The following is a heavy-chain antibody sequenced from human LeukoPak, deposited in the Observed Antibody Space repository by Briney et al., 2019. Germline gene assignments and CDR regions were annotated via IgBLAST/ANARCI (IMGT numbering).Heavy chain of an antibody. V-gene: IGHV3-30*03. CDR1: GFSLSLYG. J-gene: IGHJ4*02. Sequence: GGSLRLSCAVSGFSLSLYGIHWVRQAPGKGLEGVAFMSHDGGEINYVDSVKGRFTVSRDNSKDTIYLQMNSLRIEDTAVYYCAREPSSSWYLRFLEYWGQGTLVTVSS. CDR3: AREPSSSWYLRFLEY. D-gene: IGHD3-22*01. CDR2: MSHDGGEI.